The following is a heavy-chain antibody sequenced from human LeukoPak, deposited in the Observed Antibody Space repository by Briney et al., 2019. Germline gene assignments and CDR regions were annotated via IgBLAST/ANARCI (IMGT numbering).Heavy chain of an antibody. D-gene: IGHD3-3*01. V-gene: IGHV3-30*02. J-gene: IGHJ4*02. CDR1: GFTFSSYG. Sequence: GGSLRLSCAASGFTFSSYGMHWVRQAPGKGLEWVAFIRYGGSNKYYADSVKGRFTISRDNSKNTLYLQMNSLRAEDTAVYYCAKDGRITIFGVVSRSGFDYWGQGTLVTVSS. CDR3: AKDGRITIFGVVSRSGFDY. CDR2: IRYGGSNK.